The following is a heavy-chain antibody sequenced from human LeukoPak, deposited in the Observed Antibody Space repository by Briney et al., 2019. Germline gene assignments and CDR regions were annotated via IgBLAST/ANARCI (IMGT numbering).Heavy chain of an antibody. D-gene: IGHD2-15*01. CDR1: GGSISSSSYY. J-gene: IGHJ4*02. Sequence: SETLSPTCTVSGGSISSSSYYWGWIRQPPGKGLEWIGSIYYSGSTYYNPSLKSRVTISVDASKNQFSLKLSSVTAADTAVYYCARHLQDIVVVVAAHFDYWGQGTLVTVSS. CDR3: ARHLQDIVVVVAAHFDY. V-gene: IGHV4-39*01. CDR2: IYYSGST.